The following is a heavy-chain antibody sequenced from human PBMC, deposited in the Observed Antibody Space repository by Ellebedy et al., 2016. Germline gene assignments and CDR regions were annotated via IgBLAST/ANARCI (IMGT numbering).Heavy chain of an antibody. J-gene: IGHJ4*02. CDR2: LYSGGTI. V-gene: IGHV3-66*01. Sequence: GGSLRLSCAVSGFIVSSNYMSWVRQAPQKGLEWVATLYSGGTILYADSVKGRFTISRDNSKNTLSLPMNNLRAEDTALYYCARGNEIPGPEPLDNWGQGTLVTVSS. CDR3: ARGNEIPGPEPLDN. D-gene: IGHD1-14*01. CDR1: GFIVSSNY.